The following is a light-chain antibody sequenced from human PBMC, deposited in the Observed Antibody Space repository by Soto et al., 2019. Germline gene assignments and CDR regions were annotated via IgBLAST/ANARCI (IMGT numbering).Light chain of an antibody. V-gene: IGKV1-9*01. CDR2: AAP. CDR1: QGITRY. CDR3: QQLNHFPLT. J-gene: IGKJ4*01. Sequence: DIQLTQSPSFLSASVGDRVTITCRASQGITRYLAWYQQKPGKAPKLLIYAAPTLQGGVPSRFSGSGSGTEFSLTISSLQPEDFVTYYCQQLNHFPLTFGGGTKVEIK.